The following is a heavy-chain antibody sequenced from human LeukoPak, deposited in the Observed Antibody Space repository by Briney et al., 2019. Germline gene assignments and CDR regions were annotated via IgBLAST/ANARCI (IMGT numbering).Heavy chain of an antibody. D-gene: IGHD3-3*01. CDR3: AGGTDFWSGYCFDS. Sequence: XGGSLRLSCAASGFTVSGNYMSWVRQAPGKGLEWVSVIYSGGDIAYADSVKGRFTISSDTSQNKLYLHMNSLRVEDTAVYYCAGGTDFWSGYCFDSWGQGTLVTVSS. V-gene: IGHV3-53*01. CDR1: GFTVSGNY. J-gene: IGHJ4*02. CDR2: IYSGGDI.